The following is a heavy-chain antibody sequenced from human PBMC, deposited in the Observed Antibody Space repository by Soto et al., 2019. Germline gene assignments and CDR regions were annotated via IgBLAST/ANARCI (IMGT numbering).Heavy chain of an antibody. Sequence: QLQLQESGPGLVKPSETLSLTCTVSGGSISSSSYYWGWIRQPPGKGLEWIGSIYYSGSTYYNPSLNSRVTIAVDTSKNQFPLKLSSVTAADTAVYYCAKGGSGSYSNAFDIWGQGTMVTVSS. CDR1: GGSISSSSYY. CDR3: AKGGSGSYSNAFDI. CDR2: IYYSGST. V-gene: IGHV4-39*01. D-gene: IGHD3-10*01. J-gene: IGHJ3*02.